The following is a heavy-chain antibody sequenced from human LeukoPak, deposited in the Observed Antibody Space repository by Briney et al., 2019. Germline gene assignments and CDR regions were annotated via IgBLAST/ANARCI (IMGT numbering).Heavy chain of an antibody. CDR3: TRRLVDYGDFGY. CDR2: IRSKANSYAT. D-gene: IGHD4-17*01. V-gene: IGHV3-73*01. J-gene: IGHJ4*02. Sequence: GGSLRLSCAASGFTFSGSAMHWVRQASGKGLEWVGRIRSKANSYATAYAASVKGRFTISRDDSKNTAYLQMNSLKTEDTAVYYCTRRLVDYGDFGYWGQGTLVTVSS. CDR1: GFTFSGSA.